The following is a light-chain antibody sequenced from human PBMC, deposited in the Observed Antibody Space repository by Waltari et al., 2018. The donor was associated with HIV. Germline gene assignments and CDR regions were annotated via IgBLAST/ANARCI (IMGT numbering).Light chain of an antibody. CDR2: AAS. J-gene: IGKJ3*01. CDR1: QGISTY. Sequence: DIQLTQSPPFLSASVRDRVTVTFPAGQGISTYLAWYQQKPGKASKLLIYAASTLQTGVPSRFSASGSGTEFTVTISSLQPDDVATYYCQQVNIPFTFGPGTKVDIK. CDR3: QQVNIPFT. V-gene: IGKV1-9*01.